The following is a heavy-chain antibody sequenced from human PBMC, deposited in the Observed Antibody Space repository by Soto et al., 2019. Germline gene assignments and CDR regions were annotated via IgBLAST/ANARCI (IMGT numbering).Heavy chain of an antibody. Sequence: QVQLVESGGGVVQPGRSLRLSCAASGFTFSSYAMQWVRQAPGKGLEWVAVISYDGSNKYYADSVKGRFTISRDNSENTLYLQMNSLRAEDTAVYYCARPDYGSGSYPDYWGQGTLVTVSS. CDR3: ARPDYGSGSYPDY. CDR1: GFTFSSYA. D-gene: IGHD3-10*01. V-gene: IGHV3-30-3*01. J-gene: IGHJ4*02. CDR2: ISYDGSNK.